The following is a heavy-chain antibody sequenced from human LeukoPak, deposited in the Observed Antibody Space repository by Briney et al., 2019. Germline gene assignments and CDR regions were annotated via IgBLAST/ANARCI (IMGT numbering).Heavy chain of an antibody. Sequence: PGGSLRLSCAASGFTFSSYSMNWVRQAPGKGLEWVSYISSSSSTIYYADSVKGRFTISRDNAKNSLYLQMNSLRAEDTAVYYCARGQSFDWLTHEYWGQGTLVTVSS. CDR3: ARGQSFDWLTHEY. CDR1: GFTFSSYS. J-gene: IGHJ4*02. D-gene: IGHD3-9*01. CDR2: ISSSSSTI. V-gene: IGHV3-48*01.